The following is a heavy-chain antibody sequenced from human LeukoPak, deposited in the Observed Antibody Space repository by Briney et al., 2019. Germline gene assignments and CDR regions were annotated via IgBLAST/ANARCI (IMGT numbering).Heavy chain of an antibody. V-gene: IGHV5-51*01. CDR2: IYPGDSET. CDR3: SRQGCSTTSCHTIDS. J-gene: IGHJ4*02. Sequence: GESLKISCKGSGYSFSSDWIGWVRQMPGKGLEWMGIIYPGDSETRYSPSFQGQVTISVDKSISTAYLQWSSLKASDTAMYYCSRQGCSTTSCHTIDSWGQGTLVTVST. D-gene: IGHD2-2*02. CDR1: GYSFSSDW.